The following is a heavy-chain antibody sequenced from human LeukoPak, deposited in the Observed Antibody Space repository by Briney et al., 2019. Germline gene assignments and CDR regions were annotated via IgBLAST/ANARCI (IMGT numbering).Heavy chain of an antibody. D-gene: IGHD1-7*01. CDR1: GYTFTSYG. Sequence: ASVKVSCKASGYTFTSYGISWVRQAPGQGLEGRGWISAYNGNTNYAQKLQGRVTMTTDTSTSTAYMELKSLRSDDTAVYYCAGGGDENWNYGRALDYWGQGTLVTVSS. CDR3: AGGGDENWNYGRALDY. CDR2: ISAYNGNT. J-gene: IGHJ4*02. V-gene: IGHV1-18*01.